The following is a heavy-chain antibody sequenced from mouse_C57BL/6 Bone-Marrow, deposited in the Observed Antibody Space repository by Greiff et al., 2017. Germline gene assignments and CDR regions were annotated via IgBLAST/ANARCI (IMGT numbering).Heavy chain of an antibody. D-gene: IGHD4-1*01. J-gene: IGHJ2*01. CDR3: ARRTGRVFDY. CDR1: GYTFTDYY. CDR2: ITPNNGGT. V-gene: IGHV1-26*01. Sequence: EVPLQPSGPELVKPGASVTISCKASGYTFTDYYMNWVKQSHGTSLEWIGDITPNNGGTSSTQKFKGKATLTVDTSSSTAYMELRSLTSEDSAVYYWARRTGRVFDYWGQGTTLTSAS.